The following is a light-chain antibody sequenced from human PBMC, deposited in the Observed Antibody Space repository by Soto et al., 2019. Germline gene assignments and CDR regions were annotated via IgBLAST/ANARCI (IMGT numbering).Light chain of an antibody. CDR3: QEYNGNSGLT. V-gene: IGKV1-5*03. CDR2: SAS. Sequence: DIRMTQSPSTLSASVGDRVTITCRASQSISSWLAWYQQKPGKAPKLLIFSASGLESGVPSRFSGSGSGTEFTLTISSLQPDDFATYYCQEYNGNSGLTFGGGTKVEIK. J-gene: IGKJ4*01. CDR1: QSISSW.